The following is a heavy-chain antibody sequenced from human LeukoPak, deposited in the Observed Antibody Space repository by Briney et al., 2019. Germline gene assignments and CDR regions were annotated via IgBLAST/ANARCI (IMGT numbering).Heavy chain of an antibody. D-gene: IGHD6-19*01. J-gene: IGHJ1*01. CDR3: ARGSRYGNAWYAVHTRWYFQY. V-gene: IGHV4-34*01. CDR1: SGSFSGYY. Sequence: SETLSLTCAVYSGSFSGYYWSWIRQPPGKGLEWIGEINHSGSTNYNPSLKSRVTVSVDTSKNQFSLNLNSVTAADTAVYYCARGSRYGNAWYAVHTRWYFQYWGQGILVTVSS. CDR2: INHSGST.